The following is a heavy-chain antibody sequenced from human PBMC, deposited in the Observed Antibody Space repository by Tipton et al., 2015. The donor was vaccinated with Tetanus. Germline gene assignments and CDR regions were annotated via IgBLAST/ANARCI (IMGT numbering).Heavy chain of an antibody. CDR3: ARGHTYSSGWYHQPEYNWFDP. J-gene: IGHJ5*02. CDR1: GGSFSGYY. Sequence: GLVKPSETLSLTCAVYGGSFSGYYWSWIRQPPGKGLEWIGEINHSGSTNYNPSLKSRVTISVDTSKNQFSLKLSSVTAADTAVYYCARGHTYSSGWYHQPEYNWFDPWGQGTLVTVSS. V-gene: IGHV4-34*01. D-gene: IGHD6-19*01. CDR2: INHSGST.